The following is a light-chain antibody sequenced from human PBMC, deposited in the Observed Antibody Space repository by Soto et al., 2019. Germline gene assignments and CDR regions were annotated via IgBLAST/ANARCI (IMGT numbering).Light chain of an antibody. V-gene: IGKV3-11*01. Sequence: IVLTQSPATLSLSPGERATVSCRASQSVSSFLAWYQQKPGQAPRLLIYDASNRATGIPARFSGSGSGTDFTLTISSLQSEDFAVYYCQHYNYWPPKTFGQGTKVEMK. CDR3: QHYNYWPPKT. CDR1: QSVSSF. J-gene: IGKJ1*01. CDR2: DAS.